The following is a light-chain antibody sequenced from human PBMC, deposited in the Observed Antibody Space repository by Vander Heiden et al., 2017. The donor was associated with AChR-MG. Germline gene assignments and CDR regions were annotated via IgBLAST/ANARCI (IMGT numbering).Light chain of an antibody. Sequence: QSALTQPPSPSGSPGQSVTISCTGTSSDVGGYKYVSWYQHHPGKAPKLMIYEVSKRPSGVPDRFSGSKSGNTASLTVSGLQAEDEADYYCSSYAGSNNLGVFGGGTKLTVL. CDR1: SSDVGGYKY. CDR2: EVS. J-gene: IGLJ2*01. V-gene: IGLV2-8*01. CDR3: SSYAGSNNLGV.